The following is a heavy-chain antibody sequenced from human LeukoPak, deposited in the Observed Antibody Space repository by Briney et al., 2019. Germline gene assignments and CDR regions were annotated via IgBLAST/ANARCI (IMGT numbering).Heavy chain of an antibody. CDR3: ASMDSSSWYWFDP. CDR1: GGSISSSSYY. J-gene: IGHJ5*02. Sequence: SETLSLTCIVSGGSISSSSYYWGWIRQPPGKGLEWIGSIYYSGSTYYNPSLKSRVTISVDTSKNQFSLKLSSVTAADTAVYYCASMDSSSWYWFDPWGQGTLVTVSS. D-gene: IGHD6-13*01. CDR2: IYYSGST. V-gene: IGHV4-39*01.